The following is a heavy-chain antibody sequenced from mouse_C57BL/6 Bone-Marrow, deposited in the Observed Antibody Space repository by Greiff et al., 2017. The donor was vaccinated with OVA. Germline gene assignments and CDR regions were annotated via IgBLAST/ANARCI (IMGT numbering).Heavy chain of an antibody. J-gene: IGHJ4*01. Sequence: DVQLVESGGGLVKPGGSLKLSCAASGFTFSSYAMSWVRQTPEKRLEWVATISDGGSYTYYPDNVKGRFTISRDNAKNNLYLQMSHLKSEDTAMYYCARSYYYPYAMDYWGQGTSVTVSS. D-gene: IGHD1-1*01. V-gene: IGHV5-4*01. CDR1: GFTFSSYA. CDR2: ISDGGSYT. CDR3: ARSYYYPYAMDY.